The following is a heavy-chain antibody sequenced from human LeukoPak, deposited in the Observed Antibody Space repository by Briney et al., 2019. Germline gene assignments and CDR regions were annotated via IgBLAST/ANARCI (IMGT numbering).Heavy chain of an antibody. CDR3: ARMHYDSSGWFVSPVWYFDL. CDR2: IYPGDSDT. CDR1: GYSFTSYW. Sequence: GESLKISCKGSGYSFTSYWIGWVCQMPGKGLEWMGIIYPGDSDTRYSPSFQGQVTISADKSISTAYLQWSSLKASDTAMYYCARMHYDSSGWFVSPVWYFDLWGRGTLVTVSS. V-gene: IGHV5-51*01. D-gene: IGHD3-22*01. J-gene: IGHJ2*01.